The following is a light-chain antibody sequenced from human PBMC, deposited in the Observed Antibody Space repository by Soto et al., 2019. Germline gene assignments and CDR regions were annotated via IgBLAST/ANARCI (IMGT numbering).Light chain of an antibody. V-gene: IGKV3-15*01. Sequence: EIEMTQSPATLSVSPGEGATLSCRASQSVSSYLAWYQQKPGQAPRLLIYGASTRAAGIPARFSGSGSGTEFPHTISSLQSEDFAAYYCQQYKDWPAITFGQGTRLEIK. CDR2: GAS. CDR1: QSVSSY. J-gene: IGKJ5*01. CDR3: QQYKDWPAIT.